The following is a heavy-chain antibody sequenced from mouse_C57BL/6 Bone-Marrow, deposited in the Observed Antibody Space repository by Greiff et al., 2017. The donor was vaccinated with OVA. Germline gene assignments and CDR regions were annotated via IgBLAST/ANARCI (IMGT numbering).Heavy chain of an antibody. CDR2: IWSGGST. V-gene: IGHV2-5*01. J-gene: IGHJ1*03. Sequence: QVQLKESGPGLVQPSQSLSITCTVSGFSLTSYGVHWVRQSPGKGLEWLGVIWSGGSTDYNAAFMSRLSITKDNSKSQVFLKRNSLQADDTAIYSCADYGNYGYFDVWGTGTTVTVSS. D-gene: IGHD2-1*01. CDR3: ADYGNYGYFDV. CDR1: GFSLTSYG.